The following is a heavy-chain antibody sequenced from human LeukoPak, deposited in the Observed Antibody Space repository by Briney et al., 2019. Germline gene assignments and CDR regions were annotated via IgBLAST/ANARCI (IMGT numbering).Heavy chain of an antibody. D-gene: IGHD2-15*01. Sequence: PGRSLRLSCAASGFTFSTYSMHRVRQAPGKGLEWVAVILYDGSNKYYADSVKGRFTISRDNSKNTLYLQMNSLRAEDTAVYYCARAEGAIVVVIATGIDYWGQGTLVTVSS. CDR2: ILYDGSNK. CDR3: ARAEGAIVVVIATGIDY. CDR1: GFTFSTYS. V-gene: IGHV3-30-3*01. J-gene: IGHJ4*02.